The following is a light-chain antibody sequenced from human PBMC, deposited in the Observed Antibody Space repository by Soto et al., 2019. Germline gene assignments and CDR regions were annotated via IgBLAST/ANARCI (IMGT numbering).Light chain of an antibody. J-gene: IGKJ5*01. V-gene: IGKV3-15*01. CDR2: RAS. CDR3: QQYGNSLIN. CDR1: QSVRDN. Sequence: EILLTQSPGALAVSPGEVATLSCRASQSVRDNLAWYQQKPGQAPRLLIYRASIRATGVPARFSGSGSGTEYTLTISGLQFYYFALDYCQQYGNSLINVGQVTLLEIK.